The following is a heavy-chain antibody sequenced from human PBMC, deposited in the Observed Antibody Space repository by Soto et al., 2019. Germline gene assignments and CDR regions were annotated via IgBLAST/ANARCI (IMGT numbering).Heavy chain of an antibody. CDR3: ARGRYGDY. CDR1: GYALTTYG. V-gene: IGHV1-18*01. D-gene: IGHD1-1*01. J-gene: IGHJ4*02. Sequence: QVHLVQSGAEVKKTGASVKVSCKGSGYALTTYGITWVRQAPGQGLEWMGWISAHNGNTNYAQKLQGRVTVTRDTSTSTAYMELRSLRSDDTAVCYCARGRYGDYWGQGALVTLSS. CDR2: ISAHNGNT.